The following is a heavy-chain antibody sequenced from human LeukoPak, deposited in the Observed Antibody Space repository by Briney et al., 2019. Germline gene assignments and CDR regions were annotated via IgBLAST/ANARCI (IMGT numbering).Heavy chain of an antibody. Sequence: GGSLRLSCAASGFTFSSYAMSWLRQAPGKGLEWVSAISGSGGSTYYADSVKGRFTISRDNSKNTLYLQMNSLRAEDTAVYYCARATYDSSGYYRYYFDYWGQGTLVTVSS. CDR1: GFTFSSYA. D-gene: IGHD3-22*01. CDR2: ISGSGGST. J-gene: IGHJ4*02. V-gene: IGHV3-23*01. CDR3: ARATYDSSGYYRYYFDY.